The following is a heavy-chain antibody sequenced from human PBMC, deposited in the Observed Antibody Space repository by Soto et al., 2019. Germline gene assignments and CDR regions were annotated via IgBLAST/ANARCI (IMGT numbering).Heavy chain of an antibody. CDR3: TTDVYQFYSSSWYTHNYYYYGMDV. CDR2: IKSKTDGGTT. V-gene: IGHV3-15*07. J-gene: IGHJ6*02. D-gene: IGHD6-13*01. CDR1: GFTFSNAW. Sequence: GGSLRLSCAASGFTFSNAWMNWVRQAPGKGLEWVGRIKSKTDGGTTDYAAPVKGRFTISRDDSKNTLYLQMNSLKTEDTAVYYCTTDVYQFYSSSWYTHNYYYYGMDVWGQGTTVTVSS.